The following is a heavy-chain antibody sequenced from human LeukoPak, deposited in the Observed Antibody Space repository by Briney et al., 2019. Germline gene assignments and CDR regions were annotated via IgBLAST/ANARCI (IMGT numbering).Heavy chain of an antibody. D-gene: IGHD2/OR15-2a*01. Sequence: PGGSLRLSCAASGFTFSSYAMSWVRQAPGKGLEWVSSISSSSSYIYYADSVKGRFTISRDNAKNSLYLQMNSLRAEDTAVYYCARAVNPPAYFVFMDVWGKGTTVTVSS. J-gene: IGHJ6*04. CDR2: ISSSSSYI. V-gene: IGHV3-21*01. CDR3: ARAVNPPAYFVFMDV. CDR1: GFTFSSYA.